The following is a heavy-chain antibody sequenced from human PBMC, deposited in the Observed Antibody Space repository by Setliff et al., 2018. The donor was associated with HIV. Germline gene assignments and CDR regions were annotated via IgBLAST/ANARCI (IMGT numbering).Heavy chain of an antibody. CDR1: GGSISSSSYY. V-gene: IGHV4-39*01. CDR3: ARRGHRSIYDPYQYNYFDP. Sequence: SETLSLTCTVSGGSISSSSYYWGWIRQPPGKGLEWIGSIYYSGSTYSNPSLKSRLTISLDTSTNKFSLKLSSVTAADTAVYYRARRGHRSIYDPYQYNYFDPWGQGTLVTVSS. CDR2: IYYSGST. D-gene: IGHD5-18*01. J-gene: IGHJ5*02.